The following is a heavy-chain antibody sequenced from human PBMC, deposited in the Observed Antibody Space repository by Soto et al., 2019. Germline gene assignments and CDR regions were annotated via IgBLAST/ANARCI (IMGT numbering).Heavy chain of an antibody. D-gene: IGHD3-10*01. CDR3: ARGFRGVYFDF. CDR1: GGSITSGDYY. V-gene: IGHV4-30-4*01. CDR2: IYYSATT. Sequence: PSETLSLTCTVSGGSITSGDYYWSWIRQPPGKGLEWIGYIYYSATTYSNPSLKSRLTISIDTSKNQFSLKLSSVTAADTAVYFCARGFRGVYFDFWGQGTLVTVSS. J-gene: IGHJ4*02.